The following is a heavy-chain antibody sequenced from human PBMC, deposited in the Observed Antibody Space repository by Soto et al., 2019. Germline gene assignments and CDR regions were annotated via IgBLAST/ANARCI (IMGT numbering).Heavy chain of an antibody. J-gene: IGHJ4*02. CDR1: GYTFTRYD. V-gene: IGHV1-46*01. D-gene: IGHD6-19*01. CDR3: ARTLAVAGTRDY. Sequence: ASVKVSCKASGYTFTRYDMHWVRQAPGQGLEWMGIINPSGGSTSYAQKFQGRVTMTRDTSTSTVYMELSSLRSEDTAVYYCARTLAVAGTRDYWGQGTLVTVSS. CDR2: INPSGGST.